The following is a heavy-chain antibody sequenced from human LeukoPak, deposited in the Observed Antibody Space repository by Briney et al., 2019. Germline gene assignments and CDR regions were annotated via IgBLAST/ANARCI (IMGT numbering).Heavy chain of an antibody. V-gene: IGHV4-34*01. D-gene: IGHD2-15*01. CDR1: GRSFSGYY. CDR3: ARAVIVVAAATQRNWFDP. CDR2: INHSGIT. J-gene: IGHJ5*02. Sequence: ASETLSLTCAVYGRSFSGYYWTWIRQTPGKGLEWIGEINHSGITDYNPSLRSRVTISVDTSKNQFSLKLSSVTAADTAIYYCARAVIVVAAATQRNWFDPWGQGTLVTVSS.